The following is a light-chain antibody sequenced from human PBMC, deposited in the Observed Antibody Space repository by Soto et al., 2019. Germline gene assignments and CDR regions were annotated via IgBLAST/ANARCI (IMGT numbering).Light chain of an antibody. CDR1: QDISVF. J-gene: IGKJ5*01. CDR2: DAS. Sequence: DIQVTQSPSSLSASVGDRVTITCQASQDISVFLNWYQQKPGKAPQLLVFDASHLARGVPSRFSGGGSGTEFTFTINRLQPEDIGTYYCQQCRVLPSTFGQGTRLDIK. V-gene: IGKV1-33*01. CDR3: QQCRVLPST.